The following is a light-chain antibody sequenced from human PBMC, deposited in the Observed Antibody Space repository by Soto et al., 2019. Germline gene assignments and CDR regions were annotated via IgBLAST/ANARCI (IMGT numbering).Light chain of an antibody. J-gene: IGKJ1*01. CDR3: HQFGDWPQT. V-gene: IGKV3-20*01. Sequence: EIVLTQSPGTLSLSPGDRATLSCRASQSVSVSYIAWYQQKPGQAPRLLIYSTSTRAAGIPDRFTGRGSGTQFTLAISRLEPEDFAVYYCHQFGDWPQTFGQGTRVEV. CDR2: STS. CDR1: QSVSVSY.